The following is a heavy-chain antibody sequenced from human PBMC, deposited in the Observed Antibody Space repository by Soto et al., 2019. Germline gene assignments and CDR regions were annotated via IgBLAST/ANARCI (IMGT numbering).Heavy chain of an antibody. D-gene: IGHD2-15*01. Sequence: GGSLRLSCAASGFTFSSYGMHWVRQAPGKGLEWVAVIWYDGSNKYYADSVKGRFTISRDNSKNTLYLQMNSLRAEDTAVYYCARVVSVVVVVAATRYYYGMDVWGQGTTVTVSS. CDR2: IWYDGSNK. J-gene: IGHJ6*02. CDR1: GFTFSSYG. V-gene: IGHV3-33*01. CDR3: ARVVSVVVVVAATRYYYGMDV.